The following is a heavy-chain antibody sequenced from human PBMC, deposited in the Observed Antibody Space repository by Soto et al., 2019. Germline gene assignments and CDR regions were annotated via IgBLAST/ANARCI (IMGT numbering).Heavy chain of an antibody. Sequence: ASVKVSCKASGYTFFTYDISWVRQAPGQGLEWMGWISTYSGDTKYAQKFQGRVTMTTDTSTTTAYLELRSLRSDDTAVYYCARHHGPTTSENWFDPWGQGXLVTVYS. D-gene: IGHD5-12*01. V-gene: IGHV1-18*01. CDR3: ARHHGPTTSENWFDP. CDR2: ISTYSGDT. J-gene: IGHJ5*02. CDR1: GYTFFTYD.